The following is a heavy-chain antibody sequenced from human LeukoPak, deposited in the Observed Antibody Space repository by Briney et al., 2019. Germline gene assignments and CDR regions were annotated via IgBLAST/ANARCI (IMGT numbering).Heavy chain of an antibody. CDR3: AKDIVGGGDDY. Sequence: GGSLRLSCAASGFMFSTYEMNWVRQAPGKGLEWLSYISYNGQRIFYADSVKGRFTISRDNAKNSLYLQMNSLRAEDTAVYYCAKDIVGGGDDYWGQGTLVIVSS. CDR1: GFMFSTYE. J-gene: IGHJ4*02. D-gene: IGHD2-21*02. V-gene: IGHV3-48*03. CDR2: ISYNGQRI.